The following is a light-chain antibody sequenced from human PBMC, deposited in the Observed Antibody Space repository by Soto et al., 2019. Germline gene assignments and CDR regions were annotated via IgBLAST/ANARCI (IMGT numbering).Light chain of an antibody. CDR3: QQSYITPRT. CDR2: AAS. J-gene: IGKJ4*01. V-gene: IGKV1-39*01. Sequence: DTQMNQPPSSLYASVGDRVTITCRAMQSISSYLNWYQQKPGKAPNLXIHAASSLQSGVPSRFSGSGSGTHFTLTISSLLPEDFATYYCQQSYITPRTFGGGTKVEIK. CDR1: QSISSY.